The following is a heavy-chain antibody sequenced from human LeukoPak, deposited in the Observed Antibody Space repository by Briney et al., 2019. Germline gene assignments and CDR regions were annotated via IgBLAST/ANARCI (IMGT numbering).Heavy chain of an antibody. CDR3: ARDDGDY. Sequence: GASVKVSCKASGYTFANFGINWVRQAPGQGLEWMGWISAYNVNTNYTQKFQGRVTLTTDPSTGTAYMELRSLRSDDTAVYYCARDDGDYWGQGTLVTVSS. V-gene: IGHV1-18*01. CDR2: ISAYNVNT. J-gene: IGHJ4*02. CDR1: GYTFANFG.